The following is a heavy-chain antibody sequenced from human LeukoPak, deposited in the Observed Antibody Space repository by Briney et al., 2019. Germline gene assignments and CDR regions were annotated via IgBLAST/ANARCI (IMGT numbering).Heavy chain of an antibody. V-gene: IGHV4-34*01. D-gene: IGHD3-9*01. CDR3: ARVGYDILTGPNYGMDV. J-gene: IGHJ6*02. CDR1: GVSFSGYY. Sequence: PSETLSLTCAVCGVSFSGYYWSWIRQPPAKGLEWIGEINHSGSTNYNPSLKSRVTISVDTSKNQFSLKLSSVPAADTAVYYCARVGYDILTGPNYGMDVWGQGTTVTVSS. CDR2: INHSGST.